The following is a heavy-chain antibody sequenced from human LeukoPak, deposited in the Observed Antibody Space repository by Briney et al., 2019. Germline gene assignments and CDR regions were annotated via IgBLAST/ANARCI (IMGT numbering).Heavy chain of an antibody. CDR1: GYTFTSYY. CDR2: INPSGGST. V-gene: IGHV1-46*01. D-gene: IGHD3-22*01. CDR3: ARDQTLTYYYDSSPRGPDY. Sequence: ASVKVSCKASGYTFTSYYMHWVRQAPGQGLEWMGIINPSGGSTSYAQKFQGTVTMTRDTSTSTVYMELSSLRSEDTAVYYCARDQTLTYYYDSSPRGPDYWGQGTLVTVSS. J-gene: IGHJ4*02.